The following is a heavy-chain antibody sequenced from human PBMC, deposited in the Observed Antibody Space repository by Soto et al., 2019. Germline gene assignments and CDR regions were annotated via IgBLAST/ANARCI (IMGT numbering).Heavy chain of an antibody. CDR2: IFHTGIT. Sequence: LSLTCFISGGSFSNDYWTWIRQSPGKGLEWIGYIFHTGITDYNPSVKSRVTISIDRSRNLFSLNLTSVTAADTAVYYCARDRYFYDSRGYYRTLDSWGQGTLVTVSS. CDR1: GGSFSNDY. V-gene: IGHV4-59*01. J-gene: IGHJ5*01. D-gene: IGHD3-22*01. CDR3: ARDRYFYDSRGYYRTLDS.